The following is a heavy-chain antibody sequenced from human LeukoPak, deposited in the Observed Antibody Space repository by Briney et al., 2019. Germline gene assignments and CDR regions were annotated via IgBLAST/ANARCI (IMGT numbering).Heavy chain of an antibody. Sequence: PGGSLRLSCAATGFTFSNYWMSWVRQAPGKGLEWVANVKYDGSEKYYVDSVKGRFTISRDNAKISLYLQLSSLRVEDTAVYYCARREATGCLSFGYWGQGTLVTVSP. CDR3: ARREATGCLSFGY. J-gene: IGHJ4*02. CDR1: GFTFSNYW. V-gene: IGHV3-7*05. D-gene: IGHD6-19*01. CDR2: VKYDGSEK.